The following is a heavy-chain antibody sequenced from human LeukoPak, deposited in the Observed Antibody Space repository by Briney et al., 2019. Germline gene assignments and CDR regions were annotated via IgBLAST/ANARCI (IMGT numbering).Heavy chain of an antibody. Sequence: ASVKVSCKASGYTFTSYYMHWVRQAPGQGLEWMGIINPSGGSTSYAQKFQGRVTMTRDTSTSTVYMELSSLRSEDTAVYYCARDPIHTTGTTGGDYWGQGTLVTVSS. V-gene: IGHV1-46*01. D-gene: IGHD1-1*01. CDR2: INPSGGST. CDR1: GYTFTSYY. J-gene: IGHJ4*02. CDR3: ARDPIHTTGTTGGDY.